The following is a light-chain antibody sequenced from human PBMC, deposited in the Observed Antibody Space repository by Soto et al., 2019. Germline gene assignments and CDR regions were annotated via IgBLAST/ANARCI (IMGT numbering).Light chain of an antibody. CDR2: SNN. CDR3: AAWDDSLNGSYV. V-gene: IGLV1-44*01. Sequence: QSLLTQPASTSGTPGQRFTISCSGSRSNIGSNNVTWYQQLPGTAPQLLIYSNNQRPSWVPDRFSGSKYGTSASLAISGLQSEDEDDYYCAAWDDSLNGSYVFGTGTRVTVL. J-gene: IGLJ1*01. CDR1: RSNIGSNN.